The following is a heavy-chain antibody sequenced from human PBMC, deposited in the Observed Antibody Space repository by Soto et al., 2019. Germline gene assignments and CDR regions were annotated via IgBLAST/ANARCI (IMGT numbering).Heavy chain of an antibody. D-gene: IGHD4-4*01. J-gene: IGHJ4*02. CDR3: TRASLVYSLGGGDY. V-gene: IGHV3-15*07. CDR1: GFPFSNAW. Sequence: RRSLIFSSPASGFPFSNAWMTWARQAPGEGLEWVGRIKSKTEGGTTDYAEPVKGRFTISRDDSKNTLYLQMNSLKTEDTAVYYCTRASLVYSLGGGDYWGQGT. CDR2: IKSKTEGGTT.